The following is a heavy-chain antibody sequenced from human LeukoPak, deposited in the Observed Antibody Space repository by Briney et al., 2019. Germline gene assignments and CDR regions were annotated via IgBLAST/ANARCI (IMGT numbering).Heavy chain of an antibody. CDR1: GFTFSSYA. Sequence: GGSLRLSCAASGFTFSSYAMSWVRQAPGKGLEWVSSISSSSSYIYYADSVKGRFTISRDNAKNSLYLQMNSLRGEDTAVYFCARGGTYDIWGQGTRVTVSS. CDR2: ISSSSSYI. J-gene: IGHJ3*02. V-gene: IGHV3-21*01. CDR3: ARGGTYDI.